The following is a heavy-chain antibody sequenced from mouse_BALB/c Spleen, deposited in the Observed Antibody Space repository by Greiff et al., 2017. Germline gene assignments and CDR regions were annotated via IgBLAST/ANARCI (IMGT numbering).Heavy chain of an antibody. CDR2: IDPANGNT. CDR1: GFNIKDTY. Sequence: DVQLQESGAELVKPGASVKLSCTASGFNIKDTYMHWVKQRPEQGLEWIGRIDPANGNTKYDPKFQGKATITADTSSNTAYLQLSSLTSEDTAVYYCGDSITTAYAMDYWGQGTSVTVSS. D-gene: IGHD1-2*01. V-gene: IGHV14-3*02. J-gene: IGHJ4*01. CDR3: GDSITTAYAMDY.